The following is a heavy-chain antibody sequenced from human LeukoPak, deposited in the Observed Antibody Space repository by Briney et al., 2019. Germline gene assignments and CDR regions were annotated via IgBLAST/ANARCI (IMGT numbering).Heavy chain of an antibody. V-gene: IGHV4-4*02. CDR2: IHHSVGT. D-gene: IGHD4-11*01. CDR3: ARKGPATIADY. J-gene: IGHJ4*02. Sequence: SGTLSLTCAVSGGFISSGNWWGWFRQSPGKGLEWIGEIHHSVGTNYNPSLKSRVAISMDKSKNQFSLDVTSVTAADTAMYYCARKGPATIADYWGRGTLVTVSS. CDR1: GGFISSGNW.